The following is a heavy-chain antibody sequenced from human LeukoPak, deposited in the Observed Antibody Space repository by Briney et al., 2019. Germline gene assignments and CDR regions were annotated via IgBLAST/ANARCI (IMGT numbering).Heavy chain of an antibody. D-gene: IGHD1-26*01. Sequence: PSETLSLTCIVSGGSISSSSVYWGWIRQPPGKALEWIATISYSGSTTSYTPSLKSRVTISVDTSKNQFSLKLNSVTAADTAVYYCVRRTSGSYSDYWGQGTLVTVSS. V-gene: IGHV4-39*01. CDR3: VRRTSGSYSDY. CDR1: GGSISSSSVY. J-gene: IGHJ4*02. CDR2: ISYSGSTT.